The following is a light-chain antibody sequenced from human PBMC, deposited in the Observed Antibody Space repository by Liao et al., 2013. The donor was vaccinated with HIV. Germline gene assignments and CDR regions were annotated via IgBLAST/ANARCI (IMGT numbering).Light chain of an antibody. V-gene: IGLV3-1*01. J-gene: IGLJ1*01. CDR2: KGT. Sequence: SYELTQPPSMSVSPGQTARITCSGDALPKQQVYWYQQKPGQAPVLMIFKGTERPSGIPGRFSGSNSENTATLTISGTQPMDEADYYCQAWDSNTAYVFGTGTKVSVL. CDR1: ALPKQQ. CDR3: QAWDSNTAYV.